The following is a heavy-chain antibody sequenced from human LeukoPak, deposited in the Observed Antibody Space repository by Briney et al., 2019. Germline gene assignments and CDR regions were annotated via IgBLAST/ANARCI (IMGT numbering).Heavy chain of an antibody. CDR2: IYYSGST. V-gene: IGHV4-59*08. J-gene: IGHJ4*02. CDR3: ARHPHYSSYFDY. D-gene: IGHD4-11*01. Sequence: SETLSLTCTVSGGSISSYYWSWIRQPPGKGLEWIGYIYYSGSTNYNPSLKSRVTISVDTSKNQFSLKLSSVTAADTAVYYCARHPHYSSYFDYWGQGTLVTVSS. CDR1: GGSISSYY.